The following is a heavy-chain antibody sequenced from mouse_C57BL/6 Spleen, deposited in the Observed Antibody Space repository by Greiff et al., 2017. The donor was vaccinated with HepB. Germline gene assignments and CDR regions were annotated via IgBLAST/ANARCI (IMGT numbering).Heavy chain of an antibody. Sequence: EVQLVESGGDLVKPGGSLKLSCAASGFTFSSYGMSWVRQTPDKRLEWVATISSGGSYTYYPDSVKGRFTISRDNAKNTLYLQMSSLKSEDTAMYYCARDYGMGYAMDYWGQGTSVTVSS. CDR1: GFTFSSYG. V-gene: IGHV5-6*01. CDR3: ARDYGMGYAMDY. D-gene: IGHD1-1*01. J-gene: IGHJ4*01. CDR2: ISSGGSYT.